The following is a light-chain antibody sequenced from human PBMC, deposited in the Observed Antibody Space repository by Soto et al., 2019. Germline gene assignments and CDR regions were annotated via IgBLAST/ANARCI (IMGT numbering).Light chain of an antibody. CDR1: SSNIGSNT. Sequence: QSVLTQPPSASGTPGQRVTISCSGSSSNIGSNTVNWYQQLPGTAPKRLIYSNNQRPSGVPDRFSGSKFGTSASLAISGLLSEDEADYYCAAWDDSLNARVFGGGTKLTVL. V-gene: IGLV1-44*01. CDR2: SNN. CDR3: AAWDDSLNARV. J-gene: IGLJ3*02.